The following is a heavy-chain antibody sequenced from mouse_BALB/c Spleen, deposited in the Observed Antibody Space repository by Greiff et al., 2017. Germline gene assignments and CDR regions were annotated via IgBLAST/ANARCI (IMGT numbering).Heavy chain of an antibody. D-gene: IGHD3-3*01. J-gene: IGHJ4*01. V-gene: IGHV5-6*02. CDR1: GFTFSSYG. CDR2: ISSGGSYT. Sequence: EVKLVESGGDLVKPGGSLKLSCAASGFTFSSYGMSWVRQTPDKRLEWVATISSGGSYTYYPDSVKGRFTISRDNAKNTLYLQMSSLKSEDTAMYYCARERAHYYAMDYWGQGTSVTVSS. CDR3: ARERAHYYAMDY.